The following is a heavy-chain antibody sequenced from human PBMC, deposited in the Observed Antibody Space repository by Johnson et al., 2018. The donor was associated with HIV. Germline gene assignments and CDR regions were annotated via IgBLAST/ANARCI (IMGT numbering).Heavy chain of an antibody. V-gene: IGHV3-30-3*01. Sequence: QVQLVESGGGLVQPGGSLRLSCAAPGFTFSSYAMHWVRQAPGKGLEWVAVISYDGSNKYYAASVKGRFTISRDNSKNTLYLQMTSLRAEDTAVYYCAREGGALDAFDIWGQGTMVTVSS. D-gene: IGHD1-26*01. CDR1: GFTFSSYA. CDR3: AREGGALDAFDI. CDR2: ISYDGSNK. J-gene: IGHJ3*02.